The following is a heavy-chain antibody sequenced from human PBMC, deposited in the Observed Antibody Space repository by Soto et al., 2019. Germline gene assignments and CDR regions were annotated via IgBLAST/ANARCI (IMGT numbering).Heavy chain of an antibody. V-gene: IGHV1-69*13. CDR3: ATSRLRYYYDSSGYYNDAFDI. Sequence: SVKVACKASGGTFSSYAISWVRQAPGQGLEWMGGIIPIFGTANYAQKFQGRVTITADESTSTAYMELSSLRSEDTAVYYCATSRLRYYYDSSGYYNDAFDIWGQGTMVTVSS. CDR2: IIPIFGTA. CDR1: GGTFSSYA. J-gene: IGHJ3*02. D-gene: IGHD3-22*01.